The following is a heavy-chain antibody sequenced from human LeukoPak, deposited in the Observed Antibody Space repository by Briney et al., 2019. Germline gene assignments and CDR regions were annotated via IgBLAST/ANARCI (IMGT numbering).Heavy chain of an antibody. CDR2: ISGSGGST. CDR3: AKGTIAVAGRKWFDP. V-gene: IGHV3-23*01. D-gene: IGHD6-19*01. CDR1: GFSFTTHA. Sequence: GGSLRLSCVASGFSFTTHAMGWVRQAPGKGLEWVSHISGSGGSTKYSGSVKGRFTISRDNSKNTLYLQMNSLRAEDTAVYYCAKGTIAVAGRKWFDPWGQGTLVTVSS. J-gene: IGHJ5*02.